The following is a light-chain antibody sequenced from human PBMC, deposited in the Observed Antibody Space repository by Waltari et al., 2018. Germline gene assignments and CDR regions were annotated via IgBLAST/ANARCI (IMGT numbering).Light chain of an antibody. CDR1: SSDVGNYNF. CDR2: DVV. CDR3: CSYAGSYTFV. Sequence: QSALTQPRSVSGSPGQSVTISCSGTSSDVGNYNFVSWYQQPPGNAPKLLISDVVKRPSGVPDRFSGSKSGNTASLTISGLQTEDEADYYCCSYAGSYTFVFGGGTQLTVL. V-gene: IGLV2-11*01. J-gene: IGLJ7*01.